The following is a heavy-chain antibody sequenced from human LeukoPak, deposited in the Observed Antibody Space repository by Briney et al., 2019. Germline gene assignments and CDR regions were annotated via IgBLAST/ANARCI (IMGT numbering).Heavy chain of an antibody. Sequence: SETLSLTCTVSGGSISSSSYYWGWIRQPPGKGLEWIGSIYYSGSTYYNPSLKGRVTISVDTSKNQFSLKLSSVTAADTAVYYCARLGQSDYDFWSGPSPYNWFDPWGQGTLVTVSS. J-gene: IGHJ5*02. CDR2: IYYSGST. CDR1: GGSISSSSYY. CDR3: ARLGQSDYDFWSGPSPYNWFDP. D-gene: IGHD3-3*01. V-gene: IGHV4-39*01.